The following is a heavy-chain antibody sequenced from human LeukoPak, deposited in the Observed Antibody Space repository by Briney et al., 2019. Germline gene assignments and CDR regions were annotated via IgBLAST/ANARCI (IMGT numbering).Heavy chain of an antibody. V-gene: IGHV5-51*01. D-gene: IGHD6-13*01. CDR2: IYPGDSDT. Sequence: PGEPLKISCKASGSSFTSYWIGWVRQMPGKGLEWMGIIYPGDSDTRYSPSFQGQVTISADKSISTAYLQWSSLKASDTAMYYCARLGSSWIYYYYYGMDVWGKGTTVTVSS. CDR1: GSSFTSYW. CDR3: ARLGSSWIYYYYYGMDV. J-gene: IGHJ6*04.